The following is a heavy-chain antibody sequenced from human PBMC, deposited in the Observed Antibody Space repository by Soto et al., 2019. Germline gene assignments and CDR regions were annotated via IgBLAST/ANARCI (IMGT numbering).Heavy chain of an antibody. J-gene: IGHJ5*02. CDR2: ISGSGGST. CDR1: GFTFSSYA. V-gene: IGHV3-23*01. Sequence: PGGSLRLSCAASGFTFSSYAMSWVRQAPGKGLEWVSAISGSGGSTYYADSVKGRFTISRDNSKNTLYLQMNSLRAEDTAVYYCAKDPLGYNWRGNWFDPWGQGTLVTGSS. CDR3: AKDPLGYNWRGNWFDP. D-gene: IGHD1-20*01.